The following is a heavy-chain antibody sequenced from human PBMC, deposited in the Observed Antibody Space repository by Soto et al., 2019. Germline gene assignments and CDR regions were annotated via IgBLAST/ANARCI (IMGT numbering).Heavy chain of an antibody. V-gene: IGHV3-23*01. J-gene: IGHJ4*02. CDR2: ISGSGGST. CDR1: GFTFSSYA. CDR3: AAAVDDFWSGYYSGKFDY. Sequence: GGSLRLSCAASGFTFSSYAMSWVRQAPGKGLEWVSAISGSGGSTYYADSVKGRFTISRDNSKNTLYLQMNSLRAEDTAVYYCAAAVDDFWSGYYSGKFDYWGQGTLVTVSS. D-gene: IGHD3-3*01.